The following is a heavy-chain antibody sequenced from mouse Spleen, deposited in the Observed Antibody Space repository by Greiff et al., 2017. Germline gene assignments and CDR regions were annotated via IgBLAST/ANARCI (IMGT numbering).Heavy chain of an antibody. Sequence: VQLQQPGPELVKPGASVKLSCKASGYTFTSYWMHWVKQRPGQGLEWIGNINPSNGGTNYNEKFKSKATLTVDKSSSTAYMQLSSLTSEDSAVYYCARSLYGNYAWFAYWGQGTLVTVSA. CDR3: ARSLYGNYAWFAY. CDR2: INPSNGGT. CDR1: GYTFTSYW. J-gene: IGHJ3*01. D-gene: IGHD2-1*01. V-gene: IGHV1-53*01.